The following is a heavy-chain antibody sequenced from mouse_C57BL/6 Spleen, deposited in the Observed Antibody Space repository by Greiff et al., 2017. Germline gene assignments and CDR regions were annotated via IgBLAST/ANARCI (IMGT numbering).Heavy chain of an antibody. Sequence: LVESGPELVKPGASVKISCKASGYAFSSSWMNWVKQRPGKGLEWIGRIYPGDGDTNYNGKFKGKATLTADKSSSTAYMQLSSLTSEDSAVYFCARGDYYGSSYNYFDYWGQGTTLTVSS. CDR3: ARGDYYGSSYNYFDY. CDR1: GYAFSSSW. CDR2: IYPGDGDT. J-gene: IGHJ2*01. V-gene: IGHV1-82*01. D-gene: IGHD1-1*01.